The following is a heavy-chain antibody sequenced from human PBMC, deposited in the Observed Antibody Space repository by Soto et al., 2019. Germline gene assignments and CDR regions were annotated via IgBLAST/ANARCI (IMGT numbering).Heavy chain of an antibody. D-gene: IGHD2-21*02. CDR3: ARGRAYCGGDCYLLDY. CDR2: ISVYTSNT. J-gene: IGHJ4*02. Sequence: GASVKVSCKASGYTFTSYGISWVRQAPGQGLEWMGWISVYTSNTNYAQNLQGRVTMTTDTSTRTAYMELRGLRSDDTAVYYCARGRAYCGGDCYLLDYWGQGTPVTVSS. CDR1: GYTFTSYG. V-gene: IGHV1-18*01.